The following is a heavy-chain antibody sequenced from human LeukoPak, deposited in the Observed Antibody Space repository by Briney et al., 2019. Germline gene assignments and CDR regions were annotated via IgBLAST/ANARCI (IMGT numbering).Heavy chain of an antibody. V-gene: IGHV3-21*01. J-gene: IGHJ5*02. CDR3: SGYNWFDP. Sequence: PGGSLRLSCAASGFAFSDYTMNWIRQAPGQGLEWVSSITSSSTYTYYADSVKGRFTISRDDAENSLYLQMNSLRAEDRAVYYCSGYNWFDPWGQGTLVTVSS. CDR2: ITSSSTYT. CDR1: GFAFSDYT.